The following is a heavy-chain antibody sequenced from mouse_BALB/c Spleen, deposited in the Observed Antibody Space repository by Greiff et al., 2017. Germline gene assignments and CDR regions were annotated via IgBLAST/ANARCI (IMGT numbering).Heavy chain of an antibody. CDR1: GFTFSSYA. V-gene: IGHV5-9-4*01. J-gene: IGHJ3*01. CDR2: ISSGGSYT. CDR3: ASRDYYGSVGLAY. D-gene: IGHD1-1*01. Sequence: EVKLVESGGGLVKPGGSLKLSCAASGFTFSSYAMSWVRQSPEKRLEWVAEISSGGSYTYYPDTVTGRFTISRDNAKNTLYLEMSSLRSEDTAMYYCASRDYYGSVGLAYWGQGTLVTVSA.